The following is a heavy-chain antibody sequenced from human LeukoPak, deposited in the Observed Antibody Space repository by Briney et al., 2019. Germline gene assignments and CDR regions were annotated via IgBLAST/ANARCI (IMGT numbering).Heavy chain of an antibody. CDR2: VYNSGGST. J-gene: IGHJ4*02. CDR1: GDSISIYY. V-gene: IGHV4-59*01. CDR3: VRDRELNY. D-gene: IGHD1-26*01. Sequence: SETLSLTCTISGDSISIYYWSWVRQSPGKGLEWIEYVYNSGGSTNYNPSLKSRVTMSVDTSKNQFFLKLSFVTAADTAVYYCVRDRELNYWGQGILVTVSS.